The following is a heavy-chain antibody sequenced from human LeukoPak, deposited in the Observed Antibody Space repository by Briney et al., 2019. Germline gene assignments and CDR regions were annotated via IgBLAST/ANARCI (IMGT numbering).Heavy chain of an antibody. V-gene: IGHV4-31*03. CDR3: ARLSYYYDSSGYLV. D-gene: IGHD3-22*01. CDR2: IYYGGST. Sequence: PSETLSLTCTVSGGSISSGGYYWSWIRQHPGKGLEWIGYIYYGGSTYYNPSLKSRVTISVDTSKNQFSLKLSSVTAADTAVYYCARLSYYYDSSGYLVWGQGTLVTVSS. J-gene: IGHJ4*02. CDR1: GGSISSGGYY.